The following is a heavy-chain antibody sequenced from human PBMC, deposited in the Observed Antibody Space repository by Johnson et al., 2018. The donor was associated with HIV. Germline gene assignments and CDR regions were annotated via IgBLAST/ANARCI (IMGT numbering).Heavy chain of an antibody. Sequence: VQLVESVGGVVQPGRSLRLSCAASGFIFSGFGLHWVRQAPGKGLEWVASISYDGRNKYYADSVRGRITISRDNSKNTLYLQMNSLRAEDTAVYYCARERFSDILTGYHAFDVWGQGTMVTVSS. V-gene: IGHV3-30*03. J-gene: IGHJ3*01. CDR3: ARERFSDILTGYHAFDV. D-gene: IGHD3-9*01. CDR2: ISYDGRNK. CDR1: GFIFSGFG.